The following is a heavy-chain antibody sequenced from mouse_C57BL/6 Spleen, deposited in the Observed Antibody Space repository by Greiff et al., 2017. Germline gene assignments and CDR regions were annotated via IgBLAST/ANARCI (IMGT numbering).Heavy chain of an antibody. CDR3: ARSPLLLWYFDV. CDR2: IYPRSGNT. D-gene: IGHD2-10*01. J-gene: IGHJ1*03. Sequence: VQLQQSGAELARPGASVKLSCKASGYTFTSYGISWVKQRTGPGLEWIGEIYPRSGNTYYNEKFKGKATLTADKSSSTAYMELRSLTSEDSAVYFCARSPLLLWYFDVWGTGTTVTVSS. V-gene: IGHV1-81*01. CDR1: GYTFTSYG.